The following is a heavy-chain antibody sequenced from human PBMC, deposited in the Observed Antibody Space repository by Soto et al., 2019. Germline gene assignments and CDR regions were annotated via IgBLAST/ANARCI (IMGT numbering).Heavy chain of an antibody. CDR1: GFTFSSYG. CDR2: ISYDGSNK. D-gene: IGHD1-1*01. CDR3: AKESGTSGYYYYGMDV. J-gene: IGHJ6*02. Sequence: GGSLRLSCAASGFTFSSYGMHWVRQAPGKGLEWVAVISYDGSNKYCADSVKGRFTISRDNSKNTLYLQMNSLRAEDTAVYYCAKESGTSGYYYYGMDVWGQGTTVTVSS. V-gene: IGHV3-30*18.